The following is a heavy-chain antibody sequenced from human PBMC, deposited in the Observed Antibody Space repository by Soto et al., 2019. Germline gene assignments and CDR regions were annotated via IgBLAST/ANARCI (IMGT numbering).Heavy chain of an antibody. J-gene: IGHJ3*02. V-gene: IGHV3-74*01. CDR1: GFTFSSYW. CDR2: INSDGSST. D-gene: IGHD1-26*01. CDR3: ARGIVGAPDAFDI. Sequence: EVQLVESGGGLVQPGGSLRLSCAASGFTFSSYWMHWVRQAPGKGLVWVSRINSDGSSTSYGDSVKGRFTISRDNAKNTLYLQMNSLRAEDTAVYYCARGIVGAPDAFDIWGQGTMVTVSS.